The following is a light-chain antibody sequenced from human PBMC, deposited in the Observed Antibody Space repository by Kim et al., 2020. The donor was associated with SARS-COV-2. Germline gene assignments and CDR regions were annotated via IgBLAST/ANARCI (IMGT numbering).Light chain of an antibody. V-gene: IGLV6-57*03. CDR1: SGRVEDNY. CDR3: QSYNRDNGI. CDR2: GDS. Sequence: GKTVTNSCPRSSGRVEDNYVRWYQQRPGRGPTTGIYGDSQRPSGVSDRFSGSIDNSSNSSSLPIAGLRTEDEADYYCQSYNRDNGIFGGGTKLTVL. J-gene: IGLJ2*01.